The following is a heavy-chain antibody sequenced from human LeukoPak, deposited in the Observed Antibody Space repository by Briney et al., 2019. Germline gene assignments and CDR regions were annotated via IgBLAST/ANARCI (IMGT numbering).Heavy chain of an antibody. CDR3: ARDLGTGDQGWFDP. V-gene: IGHV1-2*02. D-gene: IGHD7-27*01. Sequence: ASVKVSCKTSGYSFTDYYMHWVRQAPGQGLEWMGWINPNSGGTNSAQKFQGRVTVTRDTSTTTVYMEVRRLRSDDTAVYYCARDLGTGDQGWFDPWGQGTLVTVSS. J-gene: IGHJ5*02. CDR2: INPNSGGT. CDR1: GYSFTDYY.